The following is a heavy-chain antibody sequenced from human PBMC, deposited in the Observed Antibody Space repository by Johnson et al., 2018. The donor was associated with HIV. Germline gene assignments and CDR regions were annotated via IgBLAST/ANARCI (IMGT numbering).Heavy chain of an antibody. CDR3: ARAGKWSGDAFDI. V-gene: IGHV3-13*01. CDR2: IDTAGDT. CDR1: GFTFSSYD. Sequence: EMQLVESGGGLVQPGGSLRLSCAASGFTFSSYDMHWVRQTTGKGLEWVSVIDTAGDTYYAGSVKGRFTISRENAKKSLYLQMNSLRAGDTAVYYCARAGKWSGDAFDIWGQGTTVTVSS. D-gene: IGHD3-10*01. J-gene: IGHJ3*02.